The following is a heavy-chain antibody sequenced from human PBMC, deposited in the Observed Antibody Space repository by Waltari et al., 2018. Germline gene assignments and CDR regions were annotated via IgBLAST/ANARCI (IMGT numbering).Heavy chain of an antibody. CDR3: ARGGYGDYVSNFDY. J-gene: IGHJ4*02. Sequence: EVQLVESGGGLVQPGGSLRLSCAASGFTFSSYSMNWVRQAPGKGLEWVSYISSSSSFMYYADSVRGRFTISRDNAKNSLYLQMNSLRADDTAVYYCARGGYGDYVSNFDYWGQGTLVTVSS. CDR2: ISSSSSFM. D-gene: IGHD4-17*01. V-gene: IGHV3-48*01. CDR1: GFTFSSYS.